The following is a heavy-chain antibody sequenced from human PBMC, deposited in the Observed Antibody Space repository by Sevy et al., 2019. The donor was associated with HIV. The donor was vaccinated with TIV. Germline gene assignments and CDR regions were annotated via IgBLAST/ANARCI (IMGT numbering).Heavy chain of an antibody. J-gene: IGHJ6*03. D-gene: IGHD6-19*01. Sequence: GGYLRLSCAASGFTFSSYAMSWVRQAPGKGLEWVSAISGSGGSTYYADSVKGRFTISRDNSKNTLYLQMNSLRAEDSAVYYCAKGGQWLRGADYYYYMDVWGKGITVTVSS. CDR1: GFTFSSYA. CDR3: AKGGQWLRGADYYYYMDV. CDR2: ISGSGGST. V-gene: IGHV3-23*01.